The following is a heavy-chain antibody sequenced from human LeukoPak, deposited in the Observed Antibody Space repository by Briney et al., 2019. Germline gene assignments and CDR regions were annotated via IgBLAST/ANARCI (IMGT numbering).Heavy chain of an antibody. Sequence: GGSLRLSCAASGFTFSDYYMSWIRQAPGKGLEWVSYISSSSSTIYYADSVKGRFTISRDNAKNSLYLQMNSLRDEDTAVYYCARDSSGYYYVGAYYYYGMDVWGQGTTVTVSS. CDR2: ISSSSSTI. CDR1: GFTFSDYY. CDR3: ARDSSGYYYVGAYYYYGMDV. D-gene: IGHD3-22*01. V-gene: IGHV3-11*04. J-gene: IGHJ6*02.